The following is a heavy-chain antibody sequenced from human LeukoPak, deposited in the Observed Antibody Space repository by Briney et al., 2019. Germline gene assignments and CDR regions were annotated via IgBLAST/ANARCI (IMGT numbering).Heavy chain of an antibody. CDR2: INPNSGGT. Sequence: GSVKVSCKASRYTFTGYYMHWARQAPGQGLEWMGWINPNSGGTNYAQKFQGRVTMTRDTSISTAYMELSRLRSDDTAVYYCARADSSSWYRSYFDYWGQGTLVTVSS. CDR3: ARADSSSWYRSYFDY. D-gene: IGHD6-13*01. CDR1: RYTFTGYY. J-gene: IGHJ4*02. V-gene: IGHV1-2*02.